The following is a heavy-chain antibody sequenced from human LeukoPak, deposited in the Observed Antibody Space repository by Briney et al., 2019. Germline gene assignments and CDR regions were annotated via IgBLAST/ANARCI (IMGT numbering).Heavy chain of an antibody. CDR1: GYTFTGYY. D-gene: IGHD2-2*01. Sequence: ASVKVSCKASGYTFTGYYMHWVRQAPGQGLEWMGWINPNSGGTNYAQKFQGRVTMTRDTSISTAYMELSRLRSDDTAVYYCAREEYPYNWFDPWGQGTLVTVSS. V-gene: IGHV1-2*02. CDR2: INPNSGGT. J-gene: IGHJ5*02. CDR3: AREEYPYNWFDP.